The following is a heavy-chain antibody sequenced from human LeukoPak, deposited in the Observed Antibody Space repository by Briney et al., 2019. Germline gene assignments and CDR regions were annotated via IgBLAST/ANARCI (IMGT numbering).Heavy chain of an antibody. D-gene: IGHD1-26*01. CDR1: GFTFSSYG. CDR3: AKDGEWELRDAFDI. CDR2: IRYDGSNK. V-gene: IGHV3-30*02. Sequence: GGSLRLSCAASGFTFSSYGMHWVRQAPGKGLEWVAFIRYDGSNKYYADSVKGRFTIFRDNSKNTLYLQMNSLRAEDTAVYYCAKDGEWELRDAFDIWGQGTMVTVSS. J-gene: IGHJ3*02.